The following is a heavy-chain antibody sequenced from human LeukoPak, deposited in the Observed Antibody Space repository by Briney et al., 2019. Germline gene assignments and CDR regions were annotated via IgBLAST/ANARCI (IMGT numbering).Heavy chain of an antibody. CDR1: GSTFSSHG. Sequence: GGSLSLSCSASGSTFSSHGMHWVRQAPGKGLEWVAVIWYDGSNKYYADSVKGRFTISRDNSKNTLYLQMTSLRAEDTAVYDCARDIIPMDRGVILLLQPWGQGTLVTVSS. J-gene: IGHJ4*02. CDR3: ARDIIPMDRGVILLLQP. V-gene: IGHV3-33*01. CDR2: IWYDGSNK. D-gene: IGHD3-10*01.